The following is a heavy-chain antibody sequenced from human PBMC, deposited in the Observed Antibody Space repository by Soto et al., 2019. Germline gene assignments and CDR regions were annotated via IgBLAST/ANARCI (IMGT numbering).Heavy chain of an antibody. J-gene: IGHJ6*02. CDR1: GFTFSSCA. Sequence: EVQLLESGGGLVQPGGSLRLSCAASGFTFSSCAMGWVRQAPGKGLEWVSDIIDSGASTYYADSVKGRFTISRDNYKSTLHLQMNSLRAEDTALYYCAKGRSYYYYYGVDVWGQGTTVTVSS. CDR3: AKGRSYYYYYGVDV. CDR2: IIDSGAST. V-gene: IGHV3-23*01.